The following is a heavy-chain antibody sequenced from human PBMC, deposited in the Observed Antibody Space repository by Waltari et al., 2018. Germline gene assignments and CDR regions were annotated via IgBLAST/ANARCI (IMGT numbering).Heavy chain of an antibody. Sequence: QVQLQASGPGLVKPSETLSLTCAVSGYSISSGYYWGWIRQPPGKGLEWIGSIYHSGSTYYNPSLKSRVTISVDTSKNQFSLKLSSVTAADTAVYYCARATGGFDYWGQGTLVTVSS. CDR2: IYHSGST. J-gene: IGHJ4*02. D-gene: IGHD7-27*01. CDR1: GYSISSGYY. V-gene: IGHV4-38-2*01. CDR3: ARATGGFDY.